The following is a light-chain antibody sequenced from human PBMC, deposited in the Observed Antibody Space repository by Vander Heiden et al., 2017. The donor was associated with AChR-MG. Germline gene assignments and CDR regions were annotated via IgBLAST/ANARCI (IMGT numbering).Light chain of an antibody. CDR3: QQSYSHPLT. CDR2: AAS. Sequence: DIKMTQSPSSLSASVGDRVTITCRASQSIRSYLNWYQQKPGKAPKLLIYAASSLQSGVPSRFSGSGSGTVFTLTISSLQPEDFATYYCQQSYSHPLTFGLGTKLEIK. J-gene: IGKJ2*01. V-gene: IGKV1-39*01. CDR1: QSIRSY.